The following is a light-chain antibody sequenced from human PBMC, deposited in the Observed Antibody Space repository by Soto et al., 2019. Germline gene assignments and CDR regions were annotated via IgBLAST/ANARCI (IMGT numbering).Light chain of an antibody. Sequence: DIQMTQSPSTLSASVGDRVTITCRASQSISSWLAWYQQKPGKAPKLLIYDASSLESGVPSRFSGSGSGTEFTLTISSLQPDDFATYCCQQYNSYETFGQGTKVDIK. CDR1: QSISSW. J-gene: IGKJ1*01. CDR3: QQYNSYET. CDR2: DAS. V-gene: IGKV1-5*01.